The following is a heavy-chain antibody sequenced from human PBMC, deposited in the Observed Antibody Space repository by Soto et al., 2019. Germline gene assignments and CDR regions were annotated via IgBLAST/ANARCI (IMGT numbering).Heavy chain of an antibody. CDR3: STEQHRKDCSGASCYSHALDI. CDR2: IIPILGIA. V-gene: IGHV1-69*04. Sequence: ASVKVSCKASGGTFSSYTISWVRQAPGQGLEWMGRIIPILGIANYAQKFQGRVTITADKSTSTAYMELSSLRSEDTAVYYCSTEQHRKDCSGASCYSHALDIWGQGTMVTVSS. CDR1: GGTFSSYT. J-gene: IGHJ3*02. D-gene: IGHD2-15*01.